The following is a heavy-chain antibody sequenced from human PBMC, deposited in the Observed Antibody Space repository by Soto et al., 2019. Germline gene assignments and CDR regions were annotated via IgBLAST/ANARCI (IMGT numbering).Heavy chain of an antibody. Sequence: QVQLQESGPGLVKPSETLSLTCTVSGGSVSSGSYYWSWIRQPPGKGLEWIGYIYYSGSTNYNPSLKSRVTISVDTSTNQFSLKLSSVTAADTAVYYCARGEGSGWYPRFDYWGQGTLVTVSS. CDR2: IYYSGST. J-gene: IGHJ4*02. D-gene: IGHD6-19*01. V-gene: IGHV4-61*01. CDR1: GGSVSSGSYY. CDR3: ARGEGSGWYPRFDY.